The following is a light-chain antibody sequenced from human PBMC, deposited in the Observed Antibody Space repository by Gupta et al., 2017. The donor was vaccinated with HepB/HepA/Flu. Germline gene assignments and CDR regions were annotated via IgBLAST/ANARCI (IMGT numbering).Light chain of an antibody. J-gene: IGKJ1*01. CDR1: QTITANL. CDR2: GAS. CDR3: QQDANSPTT. V-gene: IGKV3-20*01. Sequence: EIVLTQSPGTLSLSPGTRATLSCRASQTITANLLAWYQQKPGQAPRVLIYGASSRSTDIPDRFTGSGSGTDFTLTISRLEPEDFAVYYCQQDANSPTTFGQGTKVEMK.